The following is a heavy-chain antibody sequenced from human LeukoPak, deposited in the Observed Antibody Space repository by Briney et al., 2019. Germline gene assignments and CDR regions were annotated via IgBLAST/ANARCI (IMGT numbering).Heavy chain of an antibody. D-gene: IGHD3-10*01. CDR2: INPNSGGT. V-gene: IGHV1-2*02. Sequence: ASVKVSCKASGYTFTRYYMHWVRQAPGQGLEWMGWINPNSGGTNYAQKFQGRVTMTRDTSISTAYVELSRLRSDDTAVYYCARDSGSGSRTEYYFDYWGQGTLVTVSS. CDR3: ARDSGSGSRTEYYFDY. CDR1: GYTFTRYY. J-gene: IGHJ4*02.